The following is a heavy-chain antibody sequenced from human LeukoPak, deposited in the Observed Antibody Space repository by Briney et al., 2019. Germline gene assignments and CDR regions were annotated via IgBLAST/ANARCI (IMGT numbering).Heavy chain of an antibody. D-gene: IGHD1-26*01. V-gene: IGHV3-7*01. CDR3: AKDLGATWAAFDI. Sequence: GGSLRLSCAASGFTFGNFWMTWVRQAPGKGLEWVANIKHDGSEKYYVDSVKGRFTISRDNSKNTLYLQMNSLRAEDTAVYYCAKDLGATWAAFDIWGQGTMVTVSS. CDR2: IKHDGSEK. J-gene: IGHJ3*02. CDR1: GFTFGNFW.